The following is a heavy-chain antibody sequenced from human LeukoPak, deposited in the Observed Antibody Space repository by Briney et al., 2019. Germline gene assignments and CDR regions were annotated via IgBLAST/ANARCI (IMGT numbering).Heavy chain of an antibody. V-gene: IGHV1-2*02. CDR2: INPNSGGT. CDR3: ARVGAYCGGDCELDP. Sequence: HWASVKVSCKASGYTFTGYYIHWVRQAPGQGLEWMGWINPNSGGTNYAQKLQGRVTMTTDTSTSTAYMELRSLRSDDTAVYYCARVGAYCGGDCELDPWGQGTLVTVSS. D-gene: IGHD2-21*02. CDR1: GYTFTGYY. J-gene: IGHJ5*02.